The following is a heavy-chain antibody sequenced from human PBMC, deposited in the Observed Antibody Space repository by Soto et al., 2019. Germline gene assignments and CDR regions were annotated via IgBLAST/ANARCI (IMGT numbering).Heavy chain of an antibody. V-gene: IGHV3-33*01. Sequence: QVQLVESGGGVVQPGRSLRLSCAASGFTFSSYGIHWVRQAPGKGLEWVAVIWYDGSNKYYADSVKGRFTISRDNSKNTLYLQMDNLRVEDTAVYYCARDDYGMDVWGQGTTVTVSS. CDR1: GFTFSSYG. J-gene: IGHJ6*02. CDR2: IWYDGSNK. CDR3: ARDDYGMDV.